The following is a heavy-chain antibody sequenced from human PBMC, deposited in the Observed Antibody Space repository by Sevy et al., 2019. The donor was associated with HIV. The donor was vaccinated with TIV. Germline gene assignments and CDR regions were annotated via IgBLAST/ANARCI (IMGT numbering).Heavy chain of an antibody. Sequence: GGSLRLSCAASGFTFSSYWMHWVRQAPGKGLVWVSRINSDGSSTSYADSVKRRFTISRDNAKNTLYLQMNSLRAEDTAVYYCARALGDYDFWSGFDYYYGMDVWGQGTTVTVSS. CDR3: ARALGDYDFWSGFDYYYGMDV. CDR1: GFTFSSYW. D-gene: IGHD3-3*01. CDR2: INSDGSST. J-gene: IGHJ6*02. V-gene: IGHV3-74*01.